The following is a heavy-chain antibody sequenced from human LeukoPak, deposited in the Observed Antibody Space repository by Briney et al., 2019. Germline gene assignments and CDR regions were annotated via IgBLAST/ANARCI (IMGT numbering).Heavy chain of an antibody. Sequence: PGGSLRLSCAAAGFTFSSYWMHWVRQAPGKGRVWVSRINSDGSSTSYADSVKGRFTISRDNAKNTLYVKMNSLRAQDTAVYYCARVKGAYVSFYFDYWGQGTLVTVSS. D-gene: IGHD5-12*01. CDR1: GFTFSSYW. CDR3: ARVKGAYVSFYFDY. CDR2: INSDGSST. J-gene: IGHJ4*02. V-gene: IGHV3-74*01.